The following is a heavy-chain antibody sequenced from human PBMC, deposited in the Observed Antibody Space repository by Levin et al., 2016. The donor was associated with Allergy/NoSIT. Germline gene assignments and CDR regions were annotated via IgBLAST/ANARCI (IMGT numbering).Heavy chain of an antibody. V-gene: IGHV3-30*18. CDR2: ISYDGSNK. D-gene: IGHD2-15*01. CDR3: AKVIGKDFDY. Sequence: WIRQPPGKGLEWVAVISYDGSNKYYADSVKGRFTISRDNSKNTLYLQMNSLRAEDTAVYYCAKVIGKDFDYWGQGTLVTVSS. J-gene: IGHJ4*02.